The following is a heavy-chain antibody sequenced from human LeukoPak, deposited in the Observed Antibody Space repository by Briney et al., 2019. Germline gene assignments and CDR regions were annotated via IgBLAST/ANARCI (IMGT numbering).Heavy chain of an antibody. CDR3: ARSTGRDGYNFGY. V-gene: IGHV4-59*08. D-gene: IGHD5-24*01. CDR2: IYYSGST. CDR1: GGSINSYY. Sequence: VKPSETLSLTCTVPGGSINSYYWSWIRQFPGKGLEWIGYIYYSGSTDYNPSLKGRVTISVDTSKSQFTLKLSSVTAADTAVYYCARSTGRDGYNFGYWGQGTLVTVSS. J-gene: IGHJ4*02.